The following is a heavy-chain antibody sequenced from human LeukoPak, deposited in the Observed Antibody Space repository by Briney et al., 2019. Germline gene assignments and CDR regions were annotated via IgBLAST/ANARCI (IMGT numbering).Heavy chain of an antibody. CDR2: ISYDGSNK. J-gene: IGHJ6*03. V-gene: IGHV3-30*04. CDR1: GFTFSSYA. D-gene: IGHD4-17*01. CDR3: ARDTGPYGDYYYYYMDV. Sequence: GGSLRLSCAASGFTFSSYAMHWVRQAPGKGLEWVAVISYDGSNKYYADSVRGRFTISRDNSKNTLYLQMNSLRAEDTAVYYCARDTGPYGDYYYYYMDVWGKGTTVTVSS.